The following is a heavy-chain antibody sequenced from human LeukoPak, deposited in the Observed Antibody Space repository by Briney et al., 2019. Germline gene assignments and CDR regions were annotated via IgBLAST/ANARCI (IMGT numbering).Heavy chain of an antibody. CDR3: ARTDYGDYYYYGMDV. V-gene: IGHV5-51*01. D-gene: IGHD4-17*01. J-gene: IGHJ6*02. Sequence: GESLRISCKGSGYSFTTYWIGWVRQMPGKGLEWMGIIYPGDSDTRYSPSFQGQVTISADKSISTAYLQWSSLKASDTAMYYCARTDYGDYYYYGMDVWGQGTTVTVSS. CDR1: GYSFTTYW. CDR2: IYPGDSDT.